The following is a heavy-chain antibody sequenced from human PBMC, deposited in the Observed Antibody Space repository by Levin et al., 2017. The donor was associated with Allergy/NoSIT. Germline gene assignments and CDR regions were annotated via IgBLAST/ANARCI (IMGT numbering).Heavy chain of an antibody. J-gene: IGHJ4*02. V-gene: IGHV3-11*01. CDR2: ISGSGNTI. CDR3: AGRATLGRVFDY. CDR1: GFTFSDYY. Sequence: GGSLRLSCAVSGFTFSDYYMSWIRQAPGKGLQWVSYISGSGNTISHADSVKGRFTISRDNAKNSLYLQMESLRAEDTAVYYCAGRATLGRVFDYWGQGTLVTVSS.